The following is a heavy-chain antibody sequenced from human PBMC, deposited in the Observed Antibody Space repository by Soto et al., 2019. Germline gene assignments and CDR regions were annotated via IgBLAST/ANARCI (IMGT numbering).Heavy chain of an antibody. J-gene: IGHJ4*02. CDR1: GGSITSDYSC. V-gene: IGHV4-30-4*01. CDR2: IFDSGTT. D-gene: IGHD7-27*01. CDR3: ARGPSGDKVHY. Sequence: QVQLQESGPGLVKPSQTLSLTCTVSGGSITSDYSCWSWIRQPPGEGLEWIGHIFDSGTTYTNPSLRSQVAISLHTSKNHFSLTLSFVTAADTAVYYCARGPSGDKVHYWGQGALVTVSS.